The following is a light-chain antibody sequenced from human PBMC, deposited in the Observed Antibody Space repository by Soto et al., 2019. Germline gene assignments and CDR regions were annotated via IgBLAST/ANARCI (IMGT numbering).Light chain of an antibody. CDR1: SSNIGAGYD. CDR2: DGD. V-gene: IGLV1-40*01. Sequence: QSVLTQPPSVSGAPGQRVTVSCTGNSSNIGAGYDVCWYQQLPGAAPKLLIYDGDNRPSGVPDRFSGSKSGTSASLAITGLQAEDEADYYCQSYDSSLYGGVFGGGTKLTVL. CDR3: QSYDSSLYGGV. J-gene: IGLJ3*02.